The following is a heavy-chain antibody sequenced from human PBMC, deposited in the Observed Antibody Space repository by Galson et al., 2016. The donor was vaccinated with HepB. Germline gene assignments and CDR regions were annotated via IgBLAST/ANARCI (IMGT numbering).Heavy chain of an antibody. CDR1: DYILTSYA. CDR2: INTKTGNP. Sequence: SCKASDYILTSYAMNWLRQAPGQGLEWMGRINTKTGNPTYAQGFTGRFVFSLDTSVNTAYLQISSLKAEDTAVYYCAITMAARPNNWFDPWGQRTLVTVSS. J-gene: IGHJ5*02. CDR3: AITMAARPNNWFDP. D-gene: IGHD5-24*01. V-gene: IGHV7-4-1*02.